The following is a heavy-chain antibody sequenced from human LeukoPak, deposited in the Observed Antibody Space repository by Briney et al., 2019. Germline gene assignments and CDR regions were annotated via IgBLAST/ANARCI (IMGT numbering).Heavy chain of an antibody. V-gene: IGHV3-30*18. Sequence: PGRSLRLSCAASGFTFSSYGMHWVRQAPGKGLEWVAVIWYGGSNKYYADSVKGRFTISRDNSKNTLYLQMNSLRAEDTAVYYCAKDRYGDGYNFDYWGQGTLVTVSS. CDR1: GFTFSSYG. J-gene: IGHJ4*02. CDR2: IWYGGSNK. D-gene: IGHD5-24*01. CDR3: AKDRYGDGYNFDY.